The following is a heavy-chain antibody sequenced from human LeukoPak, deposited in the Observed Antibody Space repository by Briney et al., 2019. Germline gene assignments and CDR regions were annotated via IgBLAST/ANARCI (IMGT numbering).Heavy chain of an antibody. Sequence: GGCLRLSRAASGFTLRGYNLHWVPHAPGRGREWVSDISSSSSYIYCADSVKGRITSSRDNAKNTLYLQMNSLRAEDRAVYYCARDGLSYSPGAAMGYWGQGTLVTVSS. CDR2: ISSSSSYI. J-gene: IGHJ4*02. CDR3: ARDGLSYSPGAAMGY. V-gene: IGHV3-21*03. D-gene: IGHD5-18*01. CDR1: GFTLRGYN.